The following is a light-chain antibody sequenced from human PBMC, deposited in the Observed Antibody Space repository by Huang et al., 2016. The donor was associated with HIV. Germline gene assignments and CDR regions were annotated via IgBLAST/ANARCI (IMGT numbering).Light chain of an antibody. J-gene: IGKJ4*01. V-gene: IGKV1-16*02. CDR3: QQYNTYPVT. Sequence: QLTQSPSSLSASVGDTVTITCRASQGIKNHLAWFQLRPGQAPKSLIYAASNLQSGVPSKFSGSGSGTDFTLTIDSLQPEDFASYYCQQYNTYPVTFGGGTKIEIK. CDR1: QGIKNH. CDR2: AAS.